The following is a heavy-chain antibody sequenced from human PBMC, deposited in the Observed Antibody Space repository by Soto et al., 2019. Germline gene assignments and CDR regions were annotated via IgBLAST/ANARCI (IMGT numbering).Heavy chain of an antibody. CDR2: IYPGDSDT. J-gene: IGHJ5*02. Sequence: PGESLKISCKGSGYSFTSYWIGWVRQMPGKGLEWMGIIYPGDSDTRYSPSFQGQVTISADKSISTAYLQWSSLKASDTAMYYCARRGSNYYDSSGPTGMLDPWGQGTRVTVYS. CDR1: GYSFTSYW. V-gene: IGHV5-51*01. D-gene: IGHD3-22*01. CDR3: ARRGSNYYDSSGPTGMLDP.